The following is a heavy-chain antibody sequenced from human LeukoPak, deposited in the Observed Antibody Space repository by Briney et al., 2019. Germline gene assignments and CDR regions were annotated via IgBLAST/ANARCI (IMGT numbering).Heavy chain of an antibody. V-gene: IGHV3-48*01. CDR1: EFTFSSYT. D-gene: IGHD3-22*01. CDR2: ISSSSSII. J-gene: IGHJ4*02. Sequence: GGSLRLSCAASEFTFSSYTMSWVRQAPGKGLEWISYISSSSSIIYYADSVEGRFTISRDNSKNTLYLQMNSLRAEDTAVYYCARVSRGPHPYYYDSSGYKDYWGQGTLVTVSS. CDR3: ARVSRGPHPYYYDSSGYKDY.